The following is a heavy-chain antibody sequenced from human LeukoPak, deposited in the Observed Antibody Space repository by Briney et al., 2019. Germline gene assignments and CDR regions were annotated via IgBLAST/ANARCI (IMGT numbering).Heavy chain of an antibody. J-gene: IGHJ3*02. D-gene: IGHD5-12*01. Sequence: SETLSLTCTVSGASTSTCSWSWIRQPPGKGLEWIGYIHYSGSTNYNSSLKSRVTISVDTSKNQFSLKLSSVTAADTAVYYCARHGGETIVATILHAFDIWGQGTMVTVSS. CDR3: ARHGGETIVATILHAFDI. CDR1: GASTSTCS. CDR2: IHYSGST. V-gene: IGHV4-59*08.